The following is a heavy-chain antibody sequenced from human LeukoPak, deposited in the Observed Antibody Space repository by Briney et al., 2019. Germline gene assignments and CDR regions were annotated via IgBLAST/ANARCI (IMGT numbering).Heavy chain of an antibody. J-gene: IGHJ1*01. CDR2: INHSGST. V-gene: IGHV4-34*01. CDR3: ARASASGGYYEEPLAEYFST. CDR1: DGSFSGYY. D-gene: IGHD3-3*01. Sequence: SETLSLTCAVYDGSFSGYYWSWIRQPPGKGLEWIGQINHSGSTNYDPSLKSRVTLSVDTSTNEFSLKLSSVTAADTAVYYCARASASGGYYEEPLAEYFSTGARAPWSPSPQ.